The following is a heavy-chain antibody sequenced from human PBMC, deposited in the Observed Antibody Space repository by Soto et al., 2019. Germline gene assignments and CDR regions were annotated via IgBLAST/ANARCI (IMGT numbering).Heavy chain of an antibody. CDR3: AKEKMNDFWSADDAFDI. J-gene: IGHJ3*02. V-gene: IGHV3-23*01. Sequence: GGSLRLSFAASGFTFSSYAMSWVRQAPGKGLEWVSAISGSGGSTYYADSVKGRFTISRDNSKNTLYLQMNSLRAEDTAVYYCAKEKMNDFWSADDAFDIWGQGTMVTVSS. CDR1: GFTFSSYA. D-gene: IGHD3-3*01. CDR2: ISGSGGST.